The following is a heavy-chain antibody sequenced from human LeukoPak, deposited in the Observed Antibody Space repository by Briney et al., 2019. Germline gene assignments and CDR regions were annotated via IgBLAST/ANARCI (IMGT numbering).Heavy chain of an antibody. CDR2: IYNSGDT. CDR1: GFSVSSKY. Sequence: GGSLRLSCVVSGFSVSSKYMSWVRQAPGKGLEWVSVIYNSGDTYYADSVKGRFSISRDNSENTVFLQMNSLRADDTAIYYCARFTAGWFDPWGQGTLVTVST. J-gene: IGHJ5*02. CDR3: ARFTAGWFDP. V-gene: IGHV3-53*01.